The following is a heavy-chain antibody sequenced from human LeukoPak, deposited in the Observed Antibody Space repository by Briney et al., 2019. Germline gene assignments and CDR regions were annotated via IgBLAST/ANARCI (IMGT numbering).Heavy chain of an antibody. D-gene: IGHD3-10*01. CDR3: AKVTGTASAYFDY. CDR2: ISYDGSNK. CDR1: GFTFSSYG. Sequence: GRSLRLSCAASGFTFSSYGMHWVRQAPGKGLEWVAVISYDGSNKYYADSVKGRFTISRDNSKNTLYLQMNSLRAEDTAVYYCAKVTGTASAYFDYWGQGTLVTVSS. J-gene: IGHJ4*02. V-gene: IGHV3-30*18.